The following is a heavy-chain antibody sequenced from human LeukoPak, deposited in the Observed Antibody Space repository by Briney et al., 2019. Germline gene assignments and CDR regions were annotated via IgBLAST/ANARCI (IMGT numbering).Heavy chain of an antibody. J-gene: IGHJ4*02. CDR1: GYTLTELS. CDR2: FDPEDGET. CDR3: ATDLKDYYDSSGYYSLDY. D-gene: IGHD3-22*01. Sequence: ASVKVSCKVSGYTLTELSMHWVRQAPGKGLEWMGGFDPEDGETIYAQKFQGRVTMTEDTSTDTAYMELSSLRSEDTAVYYCATDLKDYYDSSGYYSLDYWGQGTLVTVSS. V-gene: IGHV1-24*01.